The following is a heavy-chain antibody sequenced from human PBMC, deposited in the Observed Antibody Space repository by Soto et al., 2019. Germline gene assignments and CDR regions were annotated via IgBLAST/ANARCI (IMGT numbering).Heavy chain of an antibody. J-gene: IGHJ4*01. Sequence: EVQLVESGGGLVQPGGSLRLSCVGSGFTLSSYEMNWVRQAPGKGLEWVAWISSSGSPTGHADSVKGRFTISRDNAKNSIYLRMHSLRAADTAVYYCVMDRSLKVPTSIDYWGRGALVTVSS. CDR2: ISSSGSPT. V-gene: IGHV3-48*03. D-gene: IGHD2-2*03. CDR3: VMDRSLKVPTSIDY. CDR1: GFTLSSYE.